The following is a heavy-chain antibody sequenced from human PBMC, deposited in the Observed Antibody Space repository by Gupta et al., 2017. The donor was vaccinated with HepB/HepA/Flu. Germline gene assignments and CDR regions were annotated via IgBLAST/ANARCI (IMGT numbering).Heavy chain of an antibody. D-gene: IGHD2-15*01. J-gene: IGHJ5*02. CDR1: SGPINSGDYY. CDR3: ARYSLLASNWFDP. CDR2: IHHSGVA. Sequence: QVQLQESGPGLFKPSQTLSLNCTVSSGPINSGDYYWSWIRQPPGKGLEWIGYIHHSGVAFYNPSLKRRVVISGDTSTNQFALNLNSGTDADTAIYYCARYSLLASNWFDPWGQGILVTVSS. V-gene: IGHV4-30-4*01.